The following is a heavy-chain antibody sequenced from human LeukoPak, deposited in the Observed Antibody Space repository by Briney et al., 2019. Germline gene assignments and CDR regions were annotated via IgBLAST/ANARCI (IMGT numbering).Heavy chain of an antibody. Sequence: SETLSLTCTVSGGSISSYYWSWLRQPPGKGLEWVGYIYYSGSTNYNPSLTSRVTISVETSKNHSSLKLSSVTAADTAVDYCARDPGVGYVSSGDLGPYYFYGWGQGTLVTVSS. CDR2: IYYSGST. V-gene: IGHV4-59*01. D-gene: IGHD3-22*01. CDR1: GGSISSYY. CDR3: ARDPGVGYVSSGDLGPYYFYG. J-gene: IGHJ4*02.